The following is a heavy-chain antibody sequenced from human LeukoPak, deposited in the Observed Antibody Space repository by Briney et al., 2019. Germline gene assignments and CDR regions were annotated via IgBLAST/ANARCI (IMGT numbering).Heavy chain of an antibody. CDR3: ARHAGGFDWLFHWFDP. CDR1: GYSISSGYY. V-gene: IGHV4-38-2*02. Sequence: SETLSLTCTVSGYSISSGYYWGWIRQPPGKGLEWIANIYHSGSTYYNPSLKSRVTISVDTSKNQFSLKLSSVTAADTAVYYCARHAGGFDWLFHWFDPWGQGTLVTVSS. CDR2: IYHSGST. J-gene: IGHJ5*02. D-gene: IGHD3-9*01.